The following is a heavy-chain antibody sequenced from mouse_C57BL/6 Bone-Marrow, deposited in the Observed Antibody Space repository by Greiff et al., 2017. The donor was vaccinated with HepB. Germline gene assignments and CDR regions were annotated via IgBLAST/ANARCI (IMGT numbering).Heavy chain of an antibody. V-gene: IGHV1-81*01. D-gene: IGHD1-1*01. CDR3: ARSIYYYGSSFSLFAY. Sequence: QVQLQQSGAELARPGASVKLSCKASGYTFTSYGISWVKQRTGQGLEWIGEIYPRSGNTYYNEKFKGKATLTADKSSSTAYMELRSLTSEDSAVYFCARSIYYYGSSFSLFAYWGQGTLVTVSA. CDR2: IYPRSGNT. CDR1: GYTFTSYG. J-gene: IGHJ3*01.